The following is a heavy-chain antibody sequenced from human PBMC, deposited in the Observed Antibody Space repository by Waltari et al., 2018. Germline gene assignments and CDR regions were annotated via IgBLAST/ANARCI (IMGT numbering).Heavy chain of an antibody. V-gene: IGHV4-31*02. CDR1: DASISKGGYY. Sequence: VQLRESGPGLVKTSQTLSLTCTVSDASISKGGYYWNWIRQHPGRGLEWIGSIYTTENIFYNPSFNSRLNISVDTSKNQFSLKLRSVTAADTAIYYCTRQAATGTWWFDPWGQGTQVTVSS. J-gene: IGHJ5*02. CDR2: IYTTENI. CDR3: TRQAATGTWWFDP. D-gene: IGHD6-13*01.